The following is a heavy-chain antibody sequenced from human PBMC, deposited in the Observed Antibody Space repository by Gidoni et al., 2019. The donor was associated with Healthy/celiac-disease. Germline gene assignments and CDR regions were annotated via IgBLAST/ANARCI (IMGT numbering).Heavy chain of an antibody. CDR2: IWYDGSNK. Sequence: QVQLVESGGGVVQPGRSLRLSCAASGFTFSSYGMHWVRQAPGKGLEWVAVIWYDGSNKYYAASVKGRFTISRDNSKNTLYLQMNSLRAEDTAVYYCAREGYYYDSSGYYCFDYWGQGTLVTVSS. CDR1: GFTFSSYG. J-gene: IGHJ4*02. D-gene: IGHD3-22*01. V-gene: IGHV3-33*01. CDR3: AREGYYYDSSGYYCFDY.